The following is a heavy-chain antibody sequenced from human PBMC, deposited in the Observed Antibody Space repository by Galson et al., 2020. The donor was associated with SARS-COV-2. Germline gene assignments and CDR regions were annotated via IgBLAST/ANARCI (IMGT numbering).Heavy chain of an antibody. Sequence: PSETLSLNCTVSGGSISSNYWSWIRQPPGKGLEWIGYIYYSGSTNYNPSLKSRVTISVDTSKNQCSLKLSSVTAADTAVYYCAREGYYDSSCYYHHDAFDIWGPGTMGTVSS. D-gene: IGHD3-22*01. J-gene: IGHJ3*02. CDR3: AREGYYDSSCYYHHDAFDI. CDR2: IYYSGST. CDR1: GGSISSNY. V-gene: IGHV4-59*01.